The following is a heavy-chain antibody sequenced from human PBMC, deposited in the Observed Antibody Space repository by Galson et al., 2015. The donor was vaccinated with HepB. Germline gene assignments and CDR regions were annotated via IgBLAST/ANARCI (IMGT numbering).Heavy chain of an antibody. CDR2: IIPIFGIA. D-gene: IGHD2-2*03. V-gene: IGHV1-69*17. CDR1: GGTFSSYA. J-gene: IGHJ6*02. Sequence: KVSCKASGGTFSSYAIIWVRQAPGQGLEWMGGIIPIFGIANYAKKFQGRVRITADKSTSTAYMELSSLRSEDTAVYYCARRENGVGYCSSTSCYYGMDVWGQGTTVTVSS. CDR3: ARRENGVGYCSSTSCYYGMDV.